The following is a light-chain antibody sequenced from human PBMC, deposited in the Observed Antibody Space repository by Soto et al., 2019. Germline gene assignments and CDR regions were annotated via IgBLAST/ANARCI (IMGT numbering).Light chain of an antibody. CDR2: EDS. CDR3: CSYADSSTYV. CDR1: SSDVGSYNL. J-gene: IGLJ1*01. Sequence: QSVLTQPASVSGSPGQSITISCTGTSSDVGSYNLVSWYQQHPGKAPKLIIYEDSKRPSGVSNRFSGSKSGNTASLTISGLQTEDEAAYYCCSYADSSTYVFGTGNKVTVL. V-gene: IGLV2-23*01.